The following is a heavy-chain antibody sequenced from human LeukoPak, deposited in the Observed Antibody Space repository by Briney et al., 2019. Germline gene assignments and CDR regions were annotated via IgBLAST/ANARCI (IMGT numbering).Heavy chain of an antibody. J-gene: IGHJ5*02. Sequence: SETLSLTCTVSGGSISDHYWSWIRQPSGKGLEWIGRIYSSGSANYSPSLKSRVPMSVDTSNNYFSLNLTSVTAADTALYFCARDVRYASGWSTPESWGQGILVTVSS. CDR1: GGSISDHY. CDR2: IYSSGSA. CDR3: ARDVRYASGWSTPES. V-gene: IGHV4-4*07. D-gene: IGHD6-19*01.